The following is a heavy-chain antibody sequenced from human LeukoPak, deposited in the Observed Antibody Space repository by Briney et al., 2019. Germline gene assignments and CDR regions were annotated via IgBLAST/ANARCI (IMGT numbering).Heavy chain of an antibody. CDR3: ARSLSYDSSSFYYYYMDV. J-gene: IGHJ6*03. V-gene: IGHV3-21*01. CDR1: GFTFSSYS. D-gene: IGHD5-12*01. Sequence: PGGSLRLSCAASGFTFSSYSMNWVRQAPGKGLEWVSSISSSSSYIYYADSVKGRFTISRDNAKNSLYLQMNSLRAEDTAVYYCARSLSYDSSSFYYYYMDVWGKGTTVTVSS. CDR2: ISSSSSYI.